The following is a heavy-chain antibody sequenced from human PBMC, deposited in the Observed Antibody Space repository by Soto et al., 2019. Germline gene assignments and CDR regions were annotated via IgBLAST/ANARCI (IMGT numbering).Heavy chain of an antibody. Sequence: PSETLSLTCTVSGDSIISSDFYWGWARQPPGKGLEWIGSIFYLGSSYYNPSLKSRVTMSVDTSKNQFSLRLRSVTAADTALYFCARHSLALRKNNWFDPWGQGSMVT. CDR2: IFYLGSS. CDR1: GDSIISSDFY. V-gene: IGHV4-39*01. CDR3: ARHSLALRKNNWFDP. J-gene: IGHJ5*02. D-gene: IGHD3-3*02.